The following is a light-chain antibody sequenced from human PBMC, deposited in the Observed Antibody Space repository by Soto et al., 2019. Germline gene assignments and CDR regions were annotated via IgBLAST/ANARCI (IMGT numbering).Light chain of an antibody. Sequence: DIVMTQSPDSLAVSLGERATINCKSSQSVLYSSNNKNYLAWYQQKPGQPPKLLIYWASTRESGVPDRFSGSGSGTDFTLTISSLRAEDLAVYYCQRYYSTPYTFGQGTKLEIK. CDR2: WAS. J-gene: IGKJ2*01. V-gene: IGKV4-1*01. CDR3: QRYYSTPYT. CDR1: QSVLYSSNNKNY.